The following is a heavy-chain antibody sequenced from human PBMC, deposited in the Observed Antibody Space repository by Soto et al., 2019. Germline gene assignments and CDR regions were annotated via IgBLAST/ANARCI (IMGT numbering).Heavy chain of an antibody. J-gene: IGHJ6*02. V-gene: IGHV5-10-1*01. CDR2: IDPSDSYT. D-gene: IGHD5-18*01. CDR3: ASAGDIVMVKLDTGMDV. Sequence: KGLEWMGRIDPSDSYTNYSPSFQGHVTISADKSISTAYLQWSSLKASDTAMYYCASAGDIVMVKLDTGMDVWCQENTLTISS.